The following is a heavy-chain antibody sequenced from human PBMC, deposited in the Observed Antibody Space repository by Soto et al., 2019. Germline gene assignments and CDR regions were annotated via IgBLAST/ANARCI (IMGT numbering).Heavy chain of an antibody. Sequence: QVQLQQWGAGLLKPSETLSLTCAVFGGSVNSVNYYWSWIRQPPGKGLEWIGEMRHSGGTHFNPSLKSRVTISVDTSKTQFSLKMSSVTAADTALYYCARVERGTATTVVDAFDIWGPGTMVTVSS. CDR3: ARVERGTATTVVDAFDI. CDR1: GGSVNSVNYY. D-gene: IGHD1-1*01. J-gene: IGHJ3*02. CDR2: MRHSGGT. V-gene: IGHV4-34*01.